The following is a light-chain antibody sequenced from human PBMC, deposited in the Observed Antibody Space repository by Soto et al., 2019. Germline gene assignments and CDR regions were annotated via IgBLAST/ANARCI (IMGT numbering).Light chain of an antibody. Sequence: QNTQSQSPLSASVGARFTITCRASQGIRNDLGWYQQKPGKAPKLLIYGASNLQGGVPSRFSGSGSGTDFTLTITTLQPDDFATYYCQQYNRNTLSFGPGTKVDIK. CDR2: GAS. CDR3: QQYNRNTLS. V-gene: IGKV1-17*01. CDR1: QGIRND. J-gene: IGKJ1*01.